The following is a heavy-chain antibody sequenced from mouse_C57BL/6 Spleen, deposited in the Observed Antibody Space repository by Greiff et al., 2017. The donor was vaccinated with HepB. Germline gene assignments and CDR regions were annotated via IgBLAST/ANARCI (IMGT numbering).Heavy chain of an antibody. J-gene: IGHJ2*01. Sequence: QVQLQQSGAELVRPGTSVKVSCKASGYAFTNYLIEWVKQRPGQGLEWIGVINPGSGGTNYNEKFKGKATLTADKSSSTAYMQLSSLTSEDSAVYFCARESWDWRYFDYWGQGTTLTVSS. CDR1: GYAFTNYL. CDR2: INPGSGGT. V-gene: IGHV1-54*01. CDR3: ARESWDWRYFDY. D-gene: IGHD4-1*01.